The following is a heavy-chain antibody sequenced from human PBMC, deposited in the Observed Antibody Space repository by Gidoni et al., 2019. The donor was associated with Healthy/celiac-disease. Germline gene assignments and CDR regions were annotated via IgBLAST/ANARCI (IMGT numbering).Heavy chain of an antibody. V-gene: IGHV4-59*08. CDR1: GGSISSYY. J-gene: IGHJ2*01. D-gene: IGHD2-21*02. CDR2: IYYSGST. Sequence: QVQLQESGPGLVKPSETLSLTCTVSGGSISSYYWSWIRQPPGKGLEWIGYIYYSGSTNYNPSLKSLVTISVDTSKNQFSLKLSSVTAADTAVYYCAMCGGDCYSRDWYFDLWGRGTLVTVSS. CDR3: AMCGGDCYSRDWYFDL.